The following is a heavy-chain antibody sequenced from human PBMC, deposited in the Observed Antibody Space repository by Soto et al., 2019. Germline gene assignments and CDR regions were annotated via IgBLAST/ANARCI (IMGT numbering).Heavy chain of an antibody. D-gene: IGHD2-8*02. Sequence: SETLSLTCAVYGASFSGYYWSWIRQPPGKGLEWIGESNHSGSTNYNPSLKSRVTISIDTSKNQFSLKLSSVTAADTAVYYCARDKITGLFDYWGQGTLVTVSS. V-gene: IGHV4-34*01. CDR3: ARDKITGLFDY. CDR1: GASFSGYY. J-gene: IGHJ4*02. CDR2: SNHSGST.